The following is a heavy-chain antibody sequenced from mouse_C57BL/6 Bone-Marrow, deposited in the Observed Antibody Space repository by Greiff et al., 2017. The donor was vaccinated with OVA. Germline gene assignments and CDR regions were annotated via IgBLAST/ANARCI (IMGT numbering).Heavy chain of an antibody. CDR3: ARGRGLRRGYYFDY. CDR2: INPSNGGT. D-gene: IGHD2-4*01. V-gene: IGHV1-53*01. Sequence: QVQLKQPGTELVKPGASVKLSCKASGYTFTSYWMHWVKQRPGQGLEWIGNINPSNGGTNYNEKFKSKATLTVDKSSSTAYMQLSSLTSEDSAVYYCARGRGLRRGYYFDYWGQGTTLTVSS. J-gene: IGHJ2*01. CDR1: GYTFTSYW.